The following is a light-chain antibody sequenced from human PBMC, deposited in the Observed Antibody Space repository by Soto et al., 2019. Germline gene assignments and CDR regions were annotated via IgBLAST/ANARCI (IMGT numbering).Light chain of an antibody. Sequence: EVMLAQSPATLSVSPGEIATLSYRASQCVSDYLACYQQKPGQAPRLLIFGASTRATGVPARFSGSGSGTEFTLTISSLQSEYFAVYYCQQYNNWPPLITFGQGTRLEIK. CDR2: GAS. J-gene: IGKJ5*01. CDR1: QCVSDY. CDR3: QQYNNWPPLIT. V-gene: IGKV3-15*01.